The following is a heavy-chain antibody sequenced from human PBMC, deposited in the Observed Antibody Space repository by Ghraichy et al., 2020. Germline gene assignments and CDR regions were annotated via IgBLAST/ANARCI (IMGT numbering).Heavy chain of an antibody. CDR2: ISGSGGST. Sequence: GGALRLSCAASGFTFSSYAMSWVRQAPGKGLEWVSAISGSGGSTYYADSVKGRFTISRDNSKNTLYLQMNSLRAEDTAVYYCAKTDIVGATNYYYGMDVWGQGTMVTVSS. J-gene: IGHJ6*02. V-gene: IGHV3-23*01. CDR1: GFTFSSYA. CDR3: AKTDIVGATNYYYGMDV. D-gene: IGHD1-26*01.